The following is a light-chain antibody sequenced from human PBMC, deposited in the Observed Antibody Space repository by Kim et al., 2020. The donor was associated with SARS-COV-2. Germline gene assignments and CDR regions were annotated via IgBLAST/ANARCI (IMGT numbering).Light chain of an antibody. V-gene: IGKV1-8*01. CDR2: AAS. J-gene: IGKJ2*01. CDR1: QGISSY. Sequence: SASTGDRVTITCRASQGISSYLAWYQQIPWKAPKLLIYAASTLQSGVPSRFSGSGSGTDFTLTISCLQSEDFATYYCQQYYSYPYTFGQGTKLEI. CDR3: QQYYSYPYT.